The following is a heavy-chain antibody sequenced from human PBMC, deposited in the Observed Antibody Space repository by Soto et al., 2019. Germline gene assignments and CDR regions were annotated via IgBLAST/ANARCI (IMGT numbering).Heavy chain of an antibody. CDR2: VIPLFGTK. D-gene: IGHD3-22*01. Sequence: QVQLVQSGAEVKKPGSSVKVSCKASGGTFNNYAISWVRQAPGQGLEWMGGVIPLFGTKNYAQKFQGRVTITADESTSTAYMELSSLRSEDTAFYYCARPRSHYYDRSAERVFDIWGQGTMVTVSS. V-gene: IGHV1-69*01. CDR3: ARPRSHYYDRSAERVFDI. J-gene: IGHJ3*02. CDR1: GGTFNNYA.